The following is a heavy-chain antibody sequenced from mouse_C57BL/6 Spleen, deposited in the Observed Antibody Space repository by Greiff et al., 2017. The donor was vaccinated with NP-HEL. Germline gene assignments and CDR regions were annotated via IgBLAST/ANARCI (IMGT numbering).Heavy chain of an antibody. Sequence: EVKVVESGEGLVKPGGSLKLSCAASGFTFSSYAMSWVRQTPEKRLEWVAYISSGGDYIYYADTVKGRFTISRDNARNTLYLQMSSLKSEDTAMYYCTRVDYGTFDYWGQGTTLTVSS. J-gene: IGHJ2*01. CDR1: GFTFSSYA. CDR3: TRVDYGTFDY. D-gene: IGHD1-1*01. V-gene: IGHV5-9-1*02. CDR2: ISSGGDYI.